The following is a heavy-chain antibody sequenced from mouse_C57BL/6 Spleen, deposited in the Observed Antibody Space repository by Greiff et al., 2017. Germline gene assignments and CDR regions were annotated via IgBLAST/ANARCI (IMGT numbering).Heavy chain of an antibody. CDR2: ISDGGSYT. CDR1: GFTFSSYA. J-gene: IGHJ2*01. Sequence: EVQGVESGGGLVKPGGSLKLSCAASGFTFSSYAMSWVRQTPEKRLEWVATISDGGSYTYYPDNVKGRFTISRDNAKNNLYLQMSHLKSEDTAMYYCAREGDYYGSSYEKYLDYGGQGTTLTVSS. CDR3: AREGDYYGSSYEKYLDY. V-gene: IGHV5-4*01. D-gene: IGHD1-1*01.